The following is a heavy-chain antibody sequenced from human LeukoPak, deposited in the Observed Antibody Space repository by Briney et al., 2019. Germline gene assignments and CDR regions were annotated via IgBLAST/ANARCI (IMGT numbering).Heavy chain of an antibody. CDR2: IYPGDSDT. J-gene: IGHJ3*02. D-gene: IGHD6-13*01. CDR3: ARAGIAAAGTPLDAFDI. Sequence: GESLKISCQGSGYSFSSYWIGWVRQMPGKGLERMGIIYPGDSDTRYSPSFQGQVTISADKSISTAYLQWSSLKASDTAMYYCARAGIAAAGTPLDAFDIWGQGTMVTVSS. CDR1: GYSFSSYW. V-gene: IGHV5-51*01.